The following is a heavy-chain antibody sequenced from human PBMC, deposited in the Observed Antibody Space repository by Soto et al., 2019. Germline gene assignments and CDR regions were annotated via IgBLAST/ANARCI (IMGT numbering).Heavy chain of an antibody. CDR1: GGSISSYY. D-gene: IGHD5-12*01. J-gene: IGHJ4*02. CDR3: ARVGSGYEFDY. CDR2: IYYSGST. V-gene: IGHV4-59*01. Sequence: QVQLQESGPGLVKPSETLSLTCTVSGGSISSYYWSWIRQPPGKGLEWIGYIYYSGSTNYNPSLKSRVTISVDTSKNQFSLKLSSVTAADTAVYYCARVGSGYEFDYWGQGTLVTVSS.